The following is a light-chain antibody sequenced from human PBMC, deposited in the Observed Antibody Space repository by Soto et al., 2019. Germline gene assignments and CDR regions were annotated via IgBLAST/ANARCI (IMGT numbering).Light chain of an antibody. V-gene: IGKV1-27*01. CDR1: QGISNY. Sequence: DIQLTQSPSSLSASVGDRVTITCRASQGISNYLSWYQQMPGKVPYRPIYPSSTLQSGGPSRFTGSGSGTEFTLTIRSQQSGAFAVYYCQKDNKWSLTVGGGTKVDI. CDR2: PSS. J-gene: IGKJ4*01. CDR3: QKDNKWSLT.